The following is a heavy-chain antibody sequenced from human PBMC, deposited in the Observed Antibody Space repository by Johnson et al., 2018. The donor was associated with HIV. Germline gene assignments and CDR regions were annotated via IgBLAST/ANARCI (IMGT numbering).Heavy chain of an antibody. D-gene: IGHD3-22*01. V-gene: IGHV3-66*01. J-gene: IGHJ3*02. Sequence: EVQVVESGGGLVQPGRSLRLSCAASGFTFSSYAMHWVRQAPGKGLEWVSVIYSGGSTYYADSLKGRLTIISDNSKNTLYRQMNSLRDEDTAVYYCARMGSYYYESSGSALGAFDIWGQGTMVTVSS. CDR3: ARMGSYYYESSGSALGAFDI. CDR2: IYSGGST. CDR1: GFTFSSYA.